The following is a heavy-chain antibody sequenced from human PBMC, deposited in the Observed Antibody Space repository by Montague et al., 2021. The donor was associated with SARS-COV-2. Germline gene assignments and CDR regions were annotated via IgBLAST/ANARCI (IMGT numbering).Heavy chain of an antibody. J-gene: IGHJ3*02. Sequence: SETLSLTCTVSGDSFNSPKYYCAWIRQPPGKGLEWIGSSYYSGTTXDNPSLRSQVTMSVDTSKTQFSLKMNSVTAADTAVYYCARGSYGSGSYHAFDIWSQGTVVAVPS. CDR3: ARGSYGSGSYHAFDI. CDR1: GDSFNSPKYY. V-gene: IGHV4-39*01. D-gene: IGHD3-10*01. CDR2: SYYSGTT.